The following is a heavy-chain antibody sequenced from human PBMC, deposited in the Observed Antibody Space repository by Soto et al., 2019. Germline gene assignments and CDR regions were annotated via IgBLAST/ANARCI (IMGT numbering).Heavy chain of an antibody. V-gene: IGHV3-21*01. J-gene: IGHJ4*02. D-gene: IGHD3-10*01. CDR1: GFTFSSYS. Sequence: GGSLRLSCAASGFTFSSYSMNWVRQAPGKGLEWVSSISSSSRYIYYADSVKGRFTISRDNAKNSLYLQMNSLRAEDTAVYFCARTLWFGELYYWGQGTLVTVSS. CDR3: ARTLWFGELYY. CDR2: ISSSSRYI.